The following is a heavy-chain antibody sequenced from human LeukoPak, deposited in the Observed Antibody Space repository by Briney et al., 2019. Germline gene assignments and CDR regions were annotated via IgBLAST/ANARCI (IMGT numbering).Heavy chain of an antibody. V-gene: IGHV3-23*01. CDR3: AKGLGRLWFGEFWFDP. J-gene: IGHJ5*02. CDR1: GFTFSSYA. CDR2: ISGSGGST. Sequence: GGSLRLSCAASGFTFSSYAMSWVRQAPGKGLEWVSAISGSGGSTYYADSVKGRFTISRDNSKNTLYLQMNSLRVEDTAVYYCAKGLGRLWFGEFWFDPWGQGTLVTVSS. D-gene: IGHD3-10*01.